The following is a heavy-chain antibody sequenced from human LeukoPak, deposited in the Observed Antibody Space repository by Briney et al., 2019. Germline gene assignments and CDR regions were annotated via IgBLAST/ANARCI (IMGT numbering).Heavy chain of an antibody. J-gene: IGHJ4*02. CDR2: ISAYNGNT. CDR3: ARDDDYGDYSDFDY. CDR1: GYTFSSYG. Sequence: ASVKVSCKASGYTFSSYGISWVRQAPGQGLEWMGWISAYNGNTNYAQKLQGRVTMTRDTSISTAYMELSRLRSDDTAVYYCARDDDYGDYSDFDYWGQGTLVTVSS. D-gene: IGHD4-17*01. V-gene: IGHV1-18*01.